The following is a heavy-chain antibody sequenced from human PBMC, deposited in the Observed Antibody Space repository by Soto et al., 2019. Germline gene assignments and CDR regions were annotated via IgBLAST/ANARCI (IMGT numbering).Heavy chain of an antibody. CDR1: GGSFSGYY. J-gene: IGHJ4*02. Sequence: PSETLSLTCAVYGGSFSGYYWSWIRQPPGEGLEWIGEINHSGSTNYDPSLKSRVTISVDTSVNQFSLQLSSVTEADTAVYYCARLNAKMFGDYSDSSAYPGFEYWGQGTLVTVSS. CDR2: INHSGST. CDR3: ARLNAKMFGDYSDSSAYPGFEY. V-gene: IGHV4-34*01. D-gene: IGHD3-22*01.